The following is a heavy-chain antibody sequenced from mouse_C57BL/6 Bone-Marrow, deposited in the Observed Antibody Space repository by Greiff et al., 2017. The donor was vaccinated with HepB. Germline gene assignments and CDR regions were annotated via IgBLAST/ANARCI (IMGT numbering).Heavy chain of an antibody. CDR1: GFTFSSYA. J-gene: IGHJ3*01. CDR3: AIDQRGSSSLAWFAY. CDR2: ISDGGSYT. D-gene: IGHD1-1*01. V-gene: IGHV5-4*01. Sequence: EVKLVESGGGLVKPGGSLKLSCAASGFTFSSYAMSWVRQTPEKRLEWVATISDGGSYTYYPDNVKGRFTISRDNAKNNLYLQMSQLKSEGTAMYYCAIDQRGSSSLAWFAYWGQGTLVTVSA.